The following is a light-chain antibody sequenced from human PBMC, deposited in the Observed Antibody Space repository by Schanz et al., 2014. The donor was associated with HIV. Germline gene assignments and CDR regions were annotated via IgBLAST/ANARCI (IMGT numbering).Light chain of an antibody. CDR2: KAS. V-gene: IGKV1-5*03. Sequence: DIQMTQSPSTLSASVGDRVTLTCRASQSISGRLAWYQQKPGKAPKYLIYKASSLQYGVPSRFSGSGSGTEFTLTISSLQPEDFATYYCQQHNGPPYTFGQGTKVDIK. CDR3: QQHNGPPYT. CDR1: QSISGR. J-gene: IGKJ2*01.